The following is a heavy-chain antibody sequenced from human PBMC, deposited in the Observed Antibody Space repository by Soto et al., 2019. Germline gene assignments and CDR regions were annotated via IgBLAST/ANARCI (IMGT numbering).Heavy chain of an antibody. V-gene: IGHV4-59*01. J-gene: IGHJ4*02. CDR3: ARGGSVVTPVFAFDY. CDR1: GGSISSYY. CDR2: IYYSGST. D-gene: IGHD2-21*02. Sequence: ASETLSLTCTVSGGSISSYYWSWIRQPPGKGLEWIGYIYYSGSTNYNPSLKSRVTISVDTSKNQFSLKLSSVTAADTAVYYCARGGSVVTPVFAFDYWGQGTLVTVSS.